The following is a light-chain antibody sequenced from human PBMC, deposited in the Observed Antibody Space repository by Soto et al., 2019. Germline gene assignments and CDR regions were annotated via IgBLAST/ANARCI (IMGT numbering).Light chain of an antibody. CDR3: QYWDDYSWT. V-gene: IGKV1-5*03. CDR1: QSITDW. CDR2: KAS. Sequence: DIQMTQSPSTLSASVGDRVTITCRASQSITDWLAWYQQKPGKAPKFLIYKASNLEGGVPSRFSGSGSGTEFPLTIRSVQPDDFATYYCQYWDDYSWTFGQGTKVEIK. J-gene: IGKJ1*01.